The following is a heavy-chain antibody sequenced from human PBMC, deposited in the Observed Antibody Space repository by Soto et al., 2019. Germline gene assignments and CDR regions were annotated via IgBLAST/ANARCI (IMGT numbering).Heavy chain of an antibody. CDR2: IFSSGTT. CDR3: ARVPSPFDYYYAMDV. Sequence: QVQLRESGPGLVMPSQTLSLTCTVSGDSISSGNKYWSWIRQPPGKGLEWIGYIFSSGTTYYNPSLKSRLNMSLDASQNPFSLKLNSLTDADTAVYFCARVPSPFDYYYAMDVWGQGTTVTVSS. V-gene: IGHV4-30-4*01. J-gene: IGHJ6*02. D-gene: IGHD3-16*01. CDR1: GDSISSGNKY.